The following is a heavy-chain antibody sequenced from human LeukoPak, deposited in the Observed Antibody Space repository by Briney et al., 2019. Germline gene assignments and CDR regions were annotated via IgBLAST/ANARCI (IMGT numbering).Heavy chain of an antibody. Sequence: GGSLRLSCAASGFTFSSYSMNWVRQAPGKGLEWVSSISSSSYIYYADSVKGRFTISRDIAKNSLYLQMNSLRAEDTAVYYCARGEDFSDASDIWGQGTMVTVSS. CDR2: ISSSSYI. CDR3: ARGEDFSDASDI. V-gene: IGHV3-21*01. J-gene: IGHJ3*02. D-gene: IGHD3-3*01. CDR1: GFTFSSYS.